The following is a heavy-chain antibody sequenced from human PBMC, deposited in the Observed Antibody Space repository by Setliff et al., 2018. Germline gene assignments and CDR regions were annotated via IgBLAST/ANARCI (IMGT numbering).Heavy chain of an antibody. D-gene: IGHD1-26*01. J-gene: IGHJ6*03. CDR1: GLAVSSSY. V-gene: IGHV3-30*03. Sequence: GGSLRLSCVASGLAVSSSYMSWVRQAPGKGLEWVALISFDGTDQYYSDSVKGRFTISRDNSENTLYLQMNSLRAEDTAVYYCARDREVVGSTRGTYYHYYHMDVWGKGTTVTVSS. CDR2: ISFDGTDQ. CDR3: ARDREVVGSTRGTYYHYYHMDV.